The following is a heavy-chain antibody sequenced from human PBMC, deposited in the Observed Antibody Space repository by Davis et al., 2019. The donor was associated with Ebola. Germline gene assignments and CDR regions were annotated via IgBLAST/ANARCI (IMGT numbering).Heavy chain of an antibody. D-gene: IGHD1-20*01. CDR2: IKPDGSEQ. V-gene: IGHV3-7*03. J-gene: IGHJ5*02. CDR3: AGMTWHRFDP. CDR1: GFTFSTYW. Sequence: SLNISCAASGFTFSTYWMAWVRQAPGKGLEWVANIKPDGSEQYYADSVKGRFTISRDNAKTSLYLQMNSLRAEDTGVYYCAGMTWHRFDPWGQGTLVTVSS.